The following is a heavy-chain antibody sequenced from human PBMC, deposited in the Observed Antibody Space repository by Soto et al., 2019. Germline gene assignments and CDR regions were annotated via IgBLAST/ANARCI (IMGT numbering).Heavy chain of an antibody. CDR3: AARRYSFGYDY. V-gene: IGHV3-23*01. CDR1: GFTFGSYA. Sequence: GGSLRLSCAASGFTFGSYAMNWVRQAPGKGLEWVSSINPSGGGTYYADSVKGRFTISRDNPKNTLYLQMNSLRAEDSAAYYCAARRYSFGYDYWGQGALVTVSS. CDR2: INPSGGGT. D-gene: IGHD5-18*01. J-gene: IGHJ4*02.